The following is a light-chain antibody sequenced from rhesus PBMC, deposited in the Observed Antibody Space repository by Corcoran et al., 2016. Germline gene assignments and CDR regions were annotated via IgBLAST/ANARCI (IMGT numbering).Light chain of an antibody. Sequence: DIQMTQSPSSLSASVGDRVTITCRASQGISSWLAWYQQKHGKAPKLLIYKSASLQSGVPSRFSGSGSGTEFTLTISSLQPEDFATYYCQQYNSAPPWTFGQGTKVEIK. J-gene: IGKJ1*01. CDR2: KSA. CDR1: QGISSW. CDR3: QQYNSAPPWT. V-gene: IGKV1-21*01.